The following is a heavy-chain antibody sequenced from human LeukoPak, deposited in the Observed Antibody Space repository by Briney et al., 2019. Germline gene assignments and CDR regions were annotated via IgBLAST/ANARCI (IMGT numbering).Heavy chain of an antibody. D-gene: IGHD2-2*01. J-gene: IGHJ4*02. CDR3: ARTKDIVVVPAARTYYFDY. V-gene: IGHV3-53*01. Sequence: GGSLRLSCAASGFTVSSNYMSWVRQAPGKGLEWVSVIYSGGSTYYADSVKGRFTISRDNSKSTLYIQMNSLRAEDTALYYCARTKDIVVVPAARTYYFDYWGQGTLVTVSS. CDR2: IYSGGST. CDR1: GFTVSSNY.